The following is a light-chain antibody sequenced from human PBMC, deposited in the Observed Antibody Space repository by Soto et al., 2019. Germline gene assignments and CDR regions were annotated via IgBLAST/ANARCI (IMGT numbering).Light chain of an antibody. CDR2: GAS. CDR3: QQLNNYPLT. V-gene: IGKV1-9*01. Sequence: IQLTQSPSSLSASVGDRVTITCRASQAINSYLAWYQQEPGKAPKLLIYGASTLQSGVPSRFSGNGSGTDFTLTISSLQPEDFATYYCQQLNNYPLTFGGGTKVDIK. J-gene: IGKJ4*01. CDR1: QAINSY.